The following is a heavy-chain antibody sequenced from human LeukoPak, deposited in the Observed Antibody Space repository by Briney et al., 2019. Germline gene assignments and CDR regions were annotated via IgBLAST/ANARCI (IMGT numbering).Heavy chain of an antibody. J-gene: IGHJ4*02. CDR3: AKDLVSYYDSSGYFPADY. Sequence: PGGSLRLSCAASGFTFSSYAMSWVRQAPGKGLEWVSAISGSGGSTYYADSVKGRFTISRDNSKNTLYLRMNSLRAEDTAVYYCAKDLVSYYDSSGYFPADYWGQGTLVTVSS. V-gene: IGHV3-23*01. CDR2: ISGSGGST. CDR1: GFTFSSYA. D-gene: IGHD3-22*01.